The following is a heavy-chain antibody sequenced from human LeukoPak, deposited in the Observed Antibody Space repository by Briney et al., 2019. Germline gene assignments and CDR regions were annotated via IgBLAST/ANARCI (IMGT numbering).Heavy chain of an antibody. J-gene: IGHJ4*02. CDR2: INPNSGGT. Sequence: GASVKVSCKASGYTFTGYYMHWVRQAPGQGLEWMGWINPNSGGTNYAQKFQGRVTMTRDTSISTAYMELSRLRSDDTAVYYCARVPHDYYDSSGYYWRFDYWGQGTLVTVSS. CDR1: GYTFTGYY. CDR3: ARVPHDYYDSSGYYWRFDY. D-gene: IGHD3-22*01. V-gene: IGHV1-2*02.